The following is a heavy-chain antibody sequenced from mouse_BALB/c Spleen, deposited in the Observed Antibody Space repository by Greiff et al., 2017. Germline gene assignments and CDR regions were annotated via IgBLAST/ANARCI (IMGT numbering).Heavy chain of an antibody. CDR3: ARDGGNPYYAMDY. D-gene: IGHD1-1*02. J-gene: IGHJ4*01. V-gene: IGHV4-1*02. CDR1: GFAFSRYW. Sequence: EVKLMESGGGLVQPGGSLKLSCAASGFAFSRYWMSWVRQAPGKGLEWIGEINPDSSTINYTPSLKDKFIISRDNAKNTLYLQMSKVRSEDTALYYWARDGGNPYYAMDYWGQGTSVTVSS. CDR2: INPDSSTI.